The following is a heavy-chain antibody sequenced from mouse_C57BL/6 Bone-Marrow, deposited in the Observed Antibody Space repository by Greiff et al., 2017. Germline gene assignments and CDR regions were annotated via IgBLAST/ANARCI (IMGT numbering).Heavy chain of an antibody. Sequence: EVQVVESGGGLVQPGGSLSLSCAASGFTFTDYYMSWVRQPPGKALEWLGFIRNKANGYTTEYSASVKGRFTISRDNSQSILYLQMNALRAEDSATYYCARSTTVAWYFDVWGTGTTVTVSS. CDR3: ARSTTVAWYFDV. CDR1: GFTFTDYY. D-gene: IGHD1-1*01. V-gene: IGHV7-3*01. CDR2: IRNKANGYTT. J-gene: IGHJ1*03.